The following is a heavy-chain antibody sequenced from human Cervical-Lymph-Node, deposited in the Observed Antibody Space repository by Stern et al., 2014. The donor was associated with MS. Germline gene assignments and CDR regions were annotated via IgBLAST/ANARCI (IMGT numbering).Heavy chain of an antibody. CDR1: GFSLSTSGMC. J-gene: IGHJ4*02. V-gene: IGHV2-70*01. Sequence: ESGPALVKPTQTLTLTCTFSGFSLSTSGMCVSWLRQPPGQALEWLALIDWDDDKYYSTSLKTRLTISKDTSKNQVVLTITNMDPVDTATYYCARASDTTGYTLDSWGQGTLVTVSS. CDR2: IDWDDDK. CDR3: ARASDTTGYTLDS. D-gene: IGHD3-22*01.